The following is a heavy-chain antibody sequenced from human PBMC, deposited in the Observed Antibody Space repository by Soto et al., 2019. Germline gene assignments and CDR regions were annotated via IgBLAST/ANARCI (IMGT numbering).Heavy chain of an antibody. Sequence: QVALQQWGAGLLKPSQTLSLTCGVQGGSFTDYFWTWIRLTPGKGLEWIGEVHHTGTSYYNPSLKSRLTVSVDTSKSQFSLTLTLVTATDTGTYYCARRKDSSRYFYGMDVWGQGTTVVVS. CDR2: VHHTGTS. CDR3: ARRKDSSRYFYGMDV. V-gene: IGHV4-34*02. J-gene: IGHJ6*02. D-gene: IGHD2-2*01. CDR1: GGSFTDYF.